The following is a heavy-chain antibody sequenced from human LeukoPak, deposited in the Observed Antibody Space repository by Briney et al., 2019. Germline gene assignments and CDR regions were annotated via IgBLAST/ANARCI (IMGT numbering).Heavy chain of an antibody. Sequence: SVKVSCKASGGTFSSYTISWVRQAPGQGLEWMGRIIPILGIANYAQKFQGRVTITADKSTNTAYMDLSSLRAEDTAVYYCASVGCSSTSCHGEYYYYMDVWGKGTTVTVSS. CDR1: GGTFSSYT. V-gene: IGHV1-69*02. CDR3: ASVGCSSTSCHGEYYYYMDV. J-gene: IGHJ6*03. D-gene: IGHD2-2*01. CDR2: IIPILGIA.